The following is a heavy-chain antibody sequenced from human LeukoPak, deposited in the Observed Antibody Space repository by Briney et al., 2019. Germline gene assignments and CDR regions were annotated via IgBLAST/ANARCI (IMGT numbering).Heavy chain of an antibody. CDR2: IIPIFGTA. V-gene: IGHV1-69*13. CDR3: ARDTALTITPGGPDY. Sequence: SVKVSCKASGGTFSSYAISWVRQAPGQGLEWMGGIIPIFGTANYAQKFQGRVTITADESTSTAYMELSSLRSEDTAVYYCARDTALTITPGGPDYWGRGTLITVSS. J-gene: IGHJ4*02. CDR1: GGTFSSYA. D-gene: IGHD2-8*02.